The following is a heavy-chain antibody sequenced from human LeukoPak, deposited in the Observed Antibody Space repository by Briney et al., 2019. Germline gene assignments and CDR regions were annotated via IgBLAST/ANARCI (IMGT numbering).Heavy chain of an antibody. CDR2: IYYSGST. D-gene: IGHD3-22*01. V-gene: IGHV4-59*01. CDR1: GGSISSYY. J-gene: IGHJ4*02. Sequence: KPSETLSLTCTVSGGSISSYYWSWIRQPPGKGLEWIGYIYYSGSTNHNPSLKSRVTISVDTSKNQFSLKLSSVNAADTAVYYCARVMGGYYDSSGYSQYFDYWGQGTLVTVSS. CDR3: ARVMGGYYDSSGYSQYFDY.